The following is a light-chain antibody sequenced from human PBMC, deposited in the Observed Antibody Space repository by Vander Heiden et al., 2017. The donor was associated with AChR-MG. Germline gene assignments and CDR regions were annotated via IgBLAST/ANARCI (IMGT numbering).Light chain of an antibody. V-gene: IGKV3-15*01. CDR3: QQDNNWPRT. Sequence: EIVMTQSQATLSVSPGERATLSCRASQSVSSNLAWYQQKPGQAPSLLIYGASTRATGIPARFSGSGSGTEFTLTISSLQSEDFAVYYCQQDNNWPRTFGQGTKLEIK. CDR2: GAS. J-gene: IGKJ2*01. CDR1: QSVSSN.